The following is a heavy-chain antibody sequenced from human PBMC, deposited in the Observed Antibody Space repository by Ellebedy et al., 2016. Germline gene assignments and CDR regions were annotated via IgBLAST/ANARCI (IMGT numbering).Heavy chain of an antibody. CDR3: AKANWNDVPPFDYGMDV. V-gene: IGHV3-23*01. J-gene: IGHJ6*02. Sequence: GGSLRLSCAASGFTFSSYAMSWVRQAPGKGLEWVSAISGSGGSTYYADSVKGRFTISRDNSKNTLYLQMNSLRAEDTAVYYCAKANWNDVPPFDYGMDVWGQGTTVTVSS. D-gene: IGHD1-1*01. CDR2: ISGSGGST. CDR1: GFTFSSYA.